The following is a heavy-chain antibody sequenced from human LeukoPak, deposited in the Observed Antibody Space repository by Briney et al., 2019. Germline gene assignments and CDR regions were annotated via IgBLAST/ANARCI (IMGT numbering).Heavy chain of an antibody. CDR2: TYHSGST. CDR3: ASWNWKGYYFDY. CDR1: GYPISSDYY. J-gene: IGHJ4*02. V-gene: IGHV4-38-2*02. Sequence: SETLSLTCTVSGYPISSDYYWGWIRQPPGKGLEWIGTTYHSGSTYYNPSLKSRVTISVDTSKNQFSLKMSSVTAAHTAVYYCASWNWKGYYFDYWGQGTLVTVSS. D-gene: IGHD1-1*01.